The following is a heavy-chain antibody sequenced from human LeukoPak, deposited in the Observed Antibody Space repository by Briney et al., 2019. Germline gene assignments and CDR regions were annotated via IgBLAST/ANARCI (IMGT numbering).Heavy chain of an antibody. D-gene: IGHD3-22*01. Sequence: TLSLTCAVSGGSISSSNWWNWVRQPPGKGLEWIGQIYHSGSTNYNPSLKSRVTISVDTSKNQFSLKLSSVTAADTAVYYCAREGSSYDSSTNDAFDIWGQGTMVTVSS. V-gene: IGHV4-4*02. CDR1: GGSISSSNW. CDR2: IYHSGST. CDR3: AREGSSYDSSTNDAFDI. J-gene: IGHJ3*02.